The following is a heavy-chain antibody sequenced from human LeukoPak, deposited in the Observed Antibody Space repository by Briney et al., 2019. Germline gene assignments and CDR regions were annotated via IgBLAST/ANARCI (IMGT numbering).Heavy chain of an antibody. CDR3: ARVGYDFWSGYLDY. Sequence: SETLSLTCTVSGGSVSGGSYYWSWIRQPPGKGLEWIGYIYYSGSTNYNPSLKSRVTISVDTSKNQFSLKLSSVTAADTAVYYCARVGYDFWSGYLDYWGQGTLVTVSS. J-gene: IGHJ4*02. D-gene: IGHD3-3*01. V-gene: IGHV4-61*01. CDR1: GGSVSGGSYY. CDR2: IYYSGST.